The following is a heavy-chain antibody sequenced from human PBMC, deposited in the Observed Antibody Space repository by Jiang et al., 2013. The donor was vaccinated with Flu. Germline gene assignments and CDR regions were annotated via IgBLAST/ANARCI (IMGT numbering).Heavy chain of an antibody. CDR2: INPNGGGT. D-gene: IGHD7-27*01. V-gene: IGHV1-46*01. CDR1: GYYFTFYY. J-gene: IGHJ4*02. CDR3: AKDSELGYLDY. Sequence: GAEVKKPGASVKVSCKASGYYFTFYYIHWVRQVPGQGLEWMAMINPNGGGTTYAQNFQGRVTVTSDTSTSTVYMELSSLKSEDTAVYYCAKDSELGYLDYWGQGTLVTASS.